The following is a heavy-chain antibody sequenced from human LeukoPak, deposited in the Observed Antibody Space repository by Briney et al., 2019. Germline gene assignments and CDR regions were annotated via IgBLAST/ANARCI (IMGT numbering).Heavy chain of an antibody. V-gene: IGHV1-69*05. J-gene: IGHJ2*01. Sequence: GASVKVSCKASGGTFSSYAISWVRQAPGQGLEWMGRIIPIFGTANYAQKFQGRVTITTDESTSTAYMELSSLRSEDTAVYYCAREGYYYDSKARLYWYFDLWGRGTLVTVSS. CDR1: GGTFSSYA. CDR3: AREGYYYDSKARLYWYFDL. CDR2: IIPIFGTA. D-gene: IGHD3-22*01.